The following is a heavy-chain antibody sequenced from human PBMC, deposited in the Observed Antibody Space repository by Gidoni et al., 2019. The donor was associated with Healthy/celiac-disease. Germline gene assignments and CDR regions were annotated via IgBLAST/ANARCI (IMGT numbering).Heavy chain of an antibody. CDR2: IYYSGST. CDR1: GGSISSSSYY. D-gene: IGHD3-22*01. Sequence: QLQLQESGPGLVKPSETLSLTCTVSGGSISSSSYYWGWIRQPPGKGLEWIGSIYYSGSTYYNPSLKSRVTISVDTSKNQFSLKLSSVTAADTAVYYCARPVGLDYYDSSGSQQYYFDYWGQGTLVTVSS. V-gene: IGHV4-39*01. J-gene: IGHJ4*02. CDR3: ARPVGLDYYDSSGSQQYYFDY.